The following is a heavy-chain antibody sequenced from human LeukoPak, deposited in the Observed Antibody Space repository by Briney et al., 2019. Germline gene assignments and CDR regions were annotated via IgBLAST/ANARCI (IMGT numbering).Heavy chain of an antibody. Sequence: GGSLRLSCAASGVTFSSHAMTWVRQAPGKGLEWVAYISGSGGSTYYADSVKGGFTISRDNSKNTLYLQMNSLRVEDTAVYYCANGLAYCGGDCYPGFAWWGQGTLVTVSS. D-gene: IGHD2-21*02. CDR1: GVTFSSHA. V-gene: IGHV3-23*01. CDR2: ISGSGGST. J-gene: IGHJ4*02. CDR3: ANGLAYCGGDCYPGFAW.